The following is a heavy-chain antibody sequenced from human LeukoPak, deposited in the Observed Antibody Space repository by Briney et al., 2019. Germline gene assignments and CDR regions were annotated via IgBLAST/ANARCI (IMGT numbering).Heavy chain of an antibody. D-gene: IGHD6-13*01. J-gene: IGHJ5*02. CDR1: GFIFSSYD. CDR2: ISSSGSTI. V-gene: IGHV3-48*03. CDR3: ARDAWVAAAGTGGFDP. Sequence: GGSLRLSCAACGFIFSSYDMNWVRQAQGKGLEWVSYISSSGSTIYYADYVKGRFIICRDKDKNSLYLQMNSLRAEDTAVYYCARDAWVAAAGTGGFDPWGQGTLVTVSS.